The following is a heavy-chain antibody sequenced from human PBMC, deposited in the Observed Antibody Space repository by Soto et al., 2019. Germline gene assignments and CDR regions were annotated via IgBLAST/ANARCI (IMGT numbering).Heavy chain of an antibody. CDR3: ARTSSVPTTCAY. D-gene: IGHD1-1*01. Sequence: QGQLVQSGAEVKNPGSSVKVSCKASGGTFSSYAIGWVRQAPGQGLEWMGGIIPIFGTANYAQKFQGRVTITADESTSTAYMELSSLRSEDTAVYYRARTSSVPTTCAYWGEGTLVTVYS. CDR2: IIPIFGTA. CDR1: GGTFSSYA. J-gene: IGHJ4*02. V-gene: IGHV1-69*12.